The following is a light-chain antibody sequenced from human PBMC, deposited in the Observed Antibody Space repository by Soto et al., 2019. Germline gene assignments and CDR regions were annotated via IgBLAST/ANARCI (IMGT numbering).Light chain of an antibody. CDR1: TSNIGSNT. CDR3: AAWDDSLNGYV. J-gene: IGLJ1*01. CDR2: NNN. V-gene: IGLV1-44*01. Sequence: QSVLTQPPSASGTPGQGVPISCSGITSNIGSNTVNWYQQLPGTAPKLLIYNNNQRPSGVPDHFSGSKSGTSASLAIGGLQSEDEADYYCAAWDDSLNGYVFGTGTKVTVL.